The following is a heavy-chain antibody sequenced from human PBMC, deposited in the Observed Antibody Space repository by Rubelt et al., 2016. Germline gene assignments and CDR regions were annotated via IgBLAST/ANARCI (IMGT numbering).Heavy chain of an antibody. V-gene: IGHV1-3*01. Sequence: QVQLVQSGAEVKKPGASVKVSCKASGYTFTSYAMHWVRQAPGQRLEWMGWINAGNGNTKSVQKFRGRVSITRDTSASTAYMELSSLRAEDTAVYYGARDYGYYGQWYFDLWGRGTLVTVSS. CDR2: INAGNGNT. D-gene: IGHD4-17*01. CDR1: GYTFTSYA. J-gene: IGHJ2*01. CDR3: ARDYGYYGQWYFDL.